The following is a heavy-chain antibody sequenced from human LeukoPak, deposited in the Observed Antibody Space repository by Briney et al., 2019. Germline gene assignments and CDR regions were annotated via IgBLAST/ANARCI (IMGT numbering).Heavy chain of an antibody. CDR3: ASMYSGSYYDAFDI. CDR2: ISSSSSYI. V-gene: IGHV3-21*01. CDR1: GFTFSSYS. J-gene: IGHJ3*02. D-gene: IGHD1-26*01. Sequence: GGSLRLSCAASGFTFSSYSMNWVRQAPGKGLEWVSSISSSSSYIYYADSVKGRFTISRDNAKNSLYLQMNSLRAEDTAVYYCASMYSGSYYDAFDIWGQGTMVTVSS.